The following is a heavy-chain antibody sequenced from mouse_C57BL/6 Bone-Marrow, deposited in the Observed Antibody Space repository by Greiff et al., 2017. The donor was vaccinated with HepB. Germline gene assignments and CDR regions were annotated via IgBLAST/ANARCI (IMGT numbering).Heavy chain of an antibody. CDR3: ARDYDGYYFDY. Sequence: QVQLKQPGAELVMPGASVKLSCKASGYTFTSYWMHWVKQRPGQGLEWIGEIDPSDSYTNYNQKFKGKFTLTVDKSSSTAYMQLSSLTSEDSAVYYCARDYDGYYFDYWGQGTTLTVSS. J-gene: IGHJ2*01. CDR2: IDPSDSYT. V-gene: IGHV1-69*01. D-gene: IGHD2-4*01. CDR1: GYTFTSYW.